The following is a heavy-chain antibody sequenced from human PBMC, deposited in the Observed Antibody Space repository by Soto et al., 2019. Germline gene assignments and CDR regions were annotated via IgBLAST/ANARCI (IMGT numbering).Heavy chain of an antibody. Sequence: PGGSLRLSCAPSGFTFSSYAMTWVRQAPGKGLEWVSSISDSGSNIYYADSVKGRFTISRDNSKNTLDLQMNSLRAEDTALYYCAKLETAAGSAHWGQGTLVTVSS. J-gene: IGHJ5*02. CDR2: ISDSGSNI. D-gene: IGHD6-13*01. CDR3: AKLETAAGSAH. V-gene: IGHV3-23*01. CDR1: GFTFSSYA.